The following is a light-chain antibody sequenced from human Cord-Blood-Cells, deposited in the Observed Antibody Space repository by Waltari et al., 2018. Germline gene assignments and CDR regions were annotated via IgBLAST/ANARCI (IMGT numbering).Light chain of an antibody. CDR3: QQYGSSPFT. J-gene: IGKJ3*01. CDR2: GAS. CDR1: QSVSSSY. V-gene: IGKV3-20*01. Sequence: EIVLTQSPGTLSLSPGERATLSGRASQSVSSSYLAWYQQKPGQAPRLLIYGASSRATGIPDRFSGSGSGTDFTLTISRLEPEDFAVYYWQQYGSSPFTFGPGTKVDIK.